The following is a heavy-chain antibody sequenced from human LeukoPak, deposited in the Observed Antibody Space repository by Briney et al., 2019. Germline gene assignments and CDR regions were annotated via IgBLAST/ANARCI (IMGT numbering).Heavy chain of an antibody. D-gene: IGHD2-8*02. CDR1: GFTLSNYW. J-gene: IGHJ6*02. CDR3: TRVQAGRSGLMDV. V-gene: IGHV3-74*01. CDR2: VDPDGTTT. Sequence: QPGGSPRLSCAASGFTLSNYWMHWVRQAPGEGLVWVSRVDPDGTTTNYADSVTGRFTTSRDNAKNTLYLQMNSLRAEDTALYYCTRVQAGRSGLMDVWGRGTTVTVSS.